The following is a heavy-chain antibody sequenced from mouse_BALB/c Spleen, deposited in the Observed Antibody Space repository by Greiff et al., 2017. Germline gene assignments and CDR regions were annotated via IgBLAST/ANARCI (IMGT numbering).Heavy chain of an antibody. Sequence: EVQLVESGGGLVKPGGSLKLSCAASGFTFSDYYMYWVRQTPEKRLEWVATISDGGSYTYYPDSVKGRFTISRDNAKNNLYLQMSSLKSEDTAMYYCARVMITSPYYAMDYWGQGTSVTVSS. D-gene: IGHD2-4*01. CDR2: ISDGGSYT. V-gene: IGHV5-4*02. J-gene: IGHJ4*01. CDR3: ARVMITSPYYAMDY. CDR1: GFTFSDYY.